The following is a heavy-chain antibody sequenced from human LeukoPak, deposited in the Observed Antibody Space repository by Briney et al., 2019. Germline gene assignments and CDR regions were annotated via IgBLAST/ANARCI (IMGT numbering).Heavy chain of an antibody. CDR2: ISGGGGNT. J-gene: IGHJ5*02. CDR1: GFTFTSYA. CDR3: AKDGDIWLGDLNWFDP. D-gene: IGHD3-10*01. Sequence: GGSLRLSCAASGFTFTSYALSWVRQAPGKGLEWVSTISGGGGNTYYADSVKGRFTISRDISKNMLYLQMNSLRAEDTAVYYCAKDGDIWLGDLNWFDPWGQGTLVTVSS. V-gene: IGHV3-23*01.